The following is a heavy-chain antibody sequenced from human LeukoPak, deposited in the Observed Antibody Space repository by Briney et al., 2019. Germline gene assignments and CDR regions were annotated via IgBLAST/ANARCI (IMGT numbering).Heavy chain of an antibody. D-gene: IGHD1-7*01. V-gene: IGHV3-23*01. CDR2: IGGSGDTA. Sequence: PGGSLRLSCAASGFTFSSYATNWVRQAPGKGLEWVSTIGGSGDTAYYADSVEGRFTISRDNSKSTLFLQLNSLRAEDTAIYYCAKPFYNGNYFYYFDYWGQGTLVTVSS. CDR1: GFTFSSYA. CDR3: AKPFYNGNYFYYFDY. J-gene: IGHJ4*02.